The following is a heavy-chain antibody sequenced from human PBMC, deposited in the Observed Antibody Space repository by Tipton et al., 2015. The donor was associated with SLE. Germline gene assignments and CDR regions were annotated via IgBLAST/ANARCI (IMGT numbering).Heavy chain of an antibody. CDR3: ARAVAVAGMDYYYGMDV. D-gene: IGHD6-19*01. V-gene: IGHV1-18*01. CDR1: GYTFTSYG. CDR2: ISAYNGNT. Sequence: QLVQSGAEVKKPGASVKVSCKASGYTFTSYGISWVRQAPGQGLEWMGWISAYNGNTNYAQKLQGRVTMTTDTSTSTAYMELRSLRSDDTAVYYCARAVAVAGMDYYYGMDVWGQGTTVTVSS. J-gene: IGHJ6*02.